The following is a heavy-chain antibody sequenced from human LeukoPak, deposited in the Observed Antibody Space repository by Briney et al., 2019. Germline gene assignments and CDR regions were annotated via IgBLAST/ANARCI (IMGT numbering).Heavy chain of an antibody. CDR2: FNPEDGET. CDR1: GYTLTELS. CDR3: ATQLLLWFGKHSFDI. Sequence: ASVKVSCKVSGYTLTELSMRWVRQAPGKGLEWMGAFNPEDGETIYAQKLQGRVTMTKDTSTDTAYMELGSLRSGDTAVFFLATQLLLWFGKHSFDIWGQGTMVTVSS. J-gene: IGHJ3*02. D-gene: IGHD3-10*01. V-gene: IGHV1-24*01.